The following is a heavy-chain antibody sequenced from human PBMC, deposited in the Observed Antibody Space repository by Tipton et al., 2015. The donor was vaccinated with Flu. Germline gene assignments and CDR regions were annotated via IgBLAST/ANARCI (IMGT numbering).Heavy chain of an antibody. D-gene: IGHD2-2*01. CDR1: GYTFNTYG. V-gene: IGHV1-18*03. J-gene: IGHJ4*02. CDR2: ISAYTGNT. CDR3: VRDMPQGVVVIPPAKRFDF. Sequence: QLVQSGPEVKKPGASVKVSCKASGYTFNTYGISWVRQAPGQGLEWMGWISAYTGNTNYAKHFQGRVTLTTDTSTGTAYMELRSLRSDDMAVYYCVRDMPQGVVVIPPAKRFDFWGQGTLVTVSS.